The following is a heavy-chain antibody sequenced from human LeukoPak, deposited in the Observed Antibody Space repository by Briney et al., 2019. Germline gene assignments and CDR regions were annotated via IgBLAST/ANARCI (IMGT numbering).Heavy chain of an antibody. Sequence: GGSLRLSCSASGLTLEDFAMHWVRQVSGEGLEWVAQISWDSTTIRYADSVKGRFTISRDNSKNTLYLQMNSLRAEDTAVYYCARDGSYSSSWYFDYWGQGTLVTVSS. CDR3: ARDGSYSSSWYFDY. CDR1: GLTLEDFA. J-gene: IGHJ4*02. CDR2: ISWDSTTI. V-gene: IGHV3-9*01. D-gene: IGHD6-13*01.